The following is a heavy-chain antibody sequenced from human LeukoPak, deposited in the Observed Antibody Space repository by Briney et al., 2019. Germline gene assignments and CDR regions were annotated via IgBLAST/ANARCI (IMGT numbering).Heavy chain of an antibody. Sequence: GGSLRLSCAAAGFTFSSYWMNWVRQAPGKGLEWVANIKQDGSEKDYVDSVKGRFTISRDNAKNSLYLQMNSLRAEDTAVYYCARVSSLAVAGFFDYWGQGILVTVSS. CDR3: ARVSSLAVAGFFDY. V-gene: IGHV3-7*01. J-gene: IGHJ4*02. D-gene: IGHD6-19*01. CDR1: GFTFSSYW. CDR2: IKQDGSEK.